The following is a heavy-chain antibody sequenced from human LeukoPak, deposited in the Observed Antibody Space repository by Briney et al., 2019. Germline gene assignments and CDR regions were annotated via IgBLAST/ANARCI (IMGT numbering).Heavy chain of an antibody. Sequence: SETLSLTCAVYGGSFSGYYWSWIRQPPGKGLEWIGEINHSGSTNYNPSLKSRVTISVDTSKNQFSLRLSSVTAADTAVYYCARGDFWSAYKLDPWGQGTLVTVSS. D-gene: IGHD3-3*01. J-gene: IGHJ5*02. V-gene: IGHV4-34*01. CDR3: ARGDFWSAYKLDP. CDR1: GGSFSGYY. CDR2: INHSGST.